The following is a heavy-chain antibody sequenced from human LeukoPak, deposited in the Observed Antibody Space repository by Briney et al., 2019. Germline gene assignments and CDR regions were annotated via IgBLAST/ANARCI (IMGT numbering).Heavy chain of an antibody. V-gene: IGHV1-46*01. CDR3: VREDAHTYYFDF. CDR1: GYTFTSYH. D-gene: IGHD2-2*01. CDR2: IKSTGDTT. J-gene: IGHJ4*02. Sequence: GASVQVSCKTSGYTFTSYHMHWVRQAPGQGLEWVAIIKSTGDTTVYAQKFQDRVTVTRDTSTSTVYMDLSSLSSEDTAVYYCVREDAHTYYFDFWGPGTLVTVSS.